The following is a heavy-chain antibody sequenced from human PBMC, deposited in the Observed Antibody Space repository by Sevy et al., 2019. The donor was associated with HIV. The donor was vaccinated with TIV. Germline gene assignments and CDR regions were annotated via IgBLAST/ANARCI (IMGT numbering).Heavy chain of an antibody. J-gene: IGHJ4*02. CDR3: ARYDY. CDR2: MDPNSGKT. Sequence: ASVKVSCKASGYTFTTFDINWVRQATGQGLEWMGWMDPNSGKTGYAQKFQGRVTMTRDTSISTAYMELSSLRSEDTSVYYCARYDYWGQGTLVTVSS. CDR1: GYTFTTFD. V-gene: IGHV1-8*01.